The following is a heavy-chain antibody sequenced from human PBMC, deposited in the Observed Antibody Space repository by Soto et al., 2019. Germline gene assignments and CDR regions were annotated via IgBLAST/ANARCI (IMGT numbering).Heavy chain of an antibody. CDR2: ISVYSGNT. Sequence: ASVKVSCKASGYIFASYGISWVRQAPGQGVEWMGWISVYSGNTNFALKFRGRLSMTADKSTNTVYMELGSLRSDDTAVYYCARNAGDYCCTTSCSSSLGHNWFDPWGQGTLVTVSS. CDR3: ARNAGDYCCTTSCSSSLGHNWFDP. V-gene: IGHV1-18*01. CDR1: GYIFASYG. J-gene: IGHJ5*02. D-gene: IGHD2-2*01.